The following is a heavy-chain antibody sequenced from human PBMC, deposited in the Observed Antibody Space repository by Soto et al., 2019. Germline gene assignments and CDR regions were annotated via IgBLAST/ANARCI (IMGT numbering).Heavy chain of an antibody. D-gene: IGHD5-12*01. Sequence: QAQLVQSGAEVKKPGSSVKVSCKASGGTFSSYAISWVRQAPGQGLEWMGGIIPIFGTANYAQKFQGRVTITADESTSTAYMELSSLRSEDTAVYSCASGVEMATIVHFDYWGQGTLVTVSS. V-gene: IGHV1-69*12. CDR1: GGTFSSYA. CDR3: ASGVEMATIVHFDY. CDR2: IIPIFGTA. J-gene: IGHJ4*02.